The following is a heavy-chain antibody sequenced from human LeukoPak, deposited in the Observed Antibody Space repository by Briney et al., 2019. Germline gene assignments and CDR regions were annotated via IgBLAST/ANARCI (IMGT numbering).Heavy chain of an antibody. J-gene: IGHJ3*02. CDR1: GYTFTSYY. CDR3: ARVDTMVRGTFDAFDI. V-gene: IGHV1-46*01. D-gene: IGHD3-10*01. CDR2: INPSGGST. Sequence: ASVKVSCKASGYTFTSYYMHWVRQAPGQGLEWMGIINPSGGSTSYAQKFQGRVTMTRDTSTSTVYMELSSLRSEDTAVYYCARVDTMVRGTFDAFDIWGQGTMVTVSS.